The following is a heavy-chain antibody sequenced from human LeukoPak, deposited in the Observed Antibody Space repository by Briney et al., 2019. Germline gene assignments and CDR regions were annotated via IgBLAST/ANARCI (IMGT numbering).Heavy chain of an antibody. V-gene: IGHV4-39*01. CDR2: IYYSGST. CDR1: GGSISSSSYY. Sequence: SETLSLTCTVSGGSISSSSYYWGWIRQPPGKGLEWIGSIYYSGSTYYNPSLKSRVTISVDTSKNQFSLKLSSVTAADTAVYYCARMYYYDSSGYYGNLWFLGAFDIWGQGTMVTVSS. D-gene: IGHD3-22*01. CDR3: ARMYYYDSSGYYGNLWFLGAFDI. J-gene: IGHJ3*02.